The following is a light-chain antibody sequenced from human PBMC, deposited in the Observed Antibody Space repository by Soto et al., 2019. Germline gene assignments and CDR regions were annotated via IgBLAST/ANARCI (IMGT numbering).Light chain of an antibody. Sequence: EIVMTKDPPTLSVSPGERAPVSCRASQSVGSKLAWYQQRPGQAPRLLIYDASNRATGIPARFSGSGSGTEFSLTISSLQSEDFAVYSCQQYGDWPGAFGGGTKVDI. CDR2: DAS. CDR3: QQYGDWPGA. V-gene: IGKV3D-15*01. J-gene: IGKJ4*01. CDR1: QSVGSK.